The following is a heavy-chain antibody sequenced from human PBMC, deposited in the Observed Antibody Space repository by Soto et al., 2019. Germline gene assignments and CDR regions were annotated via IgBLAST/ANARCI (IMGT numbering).Heavy chain of an antibody. CDR2: IGTGGDT. CDR3: AREVLDSRSQGWHLDL. J-gene: IGHJ2*01. D-gene: IGHD3-22*01. CDR1: GFTFSRSD. V-gene: IGHV3-13*01. Sequence: EELLVESGGGLVQPGGSLRLSCAASGFTFSRSDMHWVRQGTGQGLEWVSAIGTGGDTYYADSVKGRFSVSRENAKDALYLQMNSLRDGDTAVYYCAREVLDSRSQGWHLDLWGRGTLVAVSS.